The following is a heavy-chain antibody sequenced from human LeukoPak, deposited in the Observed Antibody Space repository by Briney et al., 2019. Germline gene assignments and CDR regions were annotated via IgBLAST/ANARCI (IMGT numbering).Heavy chain of an antibody. J-gene: IGHJ2*01. V-gene: IGHV1-18*01. CDR1: GYTFTSYG. CDR3: ARGSYIGSSGWYNWYFDL. CDR2: ISAYNGNT. Sequence: ASVKVSCKASGYTFTSYGISWVRQAPGQGLEWMGWISAYNGNTNYAQKLQGRVTMTTDTSTSTAYMELSSLRSEDTAVYHCARGSYIGSSGWYNWYFDLWGRGTLVTVSS. D-gene: IGHD6-19*01.